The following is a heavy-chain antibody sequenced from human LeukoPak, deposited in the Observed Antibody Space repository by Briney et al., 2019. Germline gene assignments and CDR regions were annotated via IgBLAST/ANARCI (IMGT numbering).Heavy chain of an antibody. CDR3: ARPIESAVIPAAADGDDY. CDR1: GFTFRRNW. V-gene: IGHV3-7*01. J-gene: IGHJ4*02. D-gene: IGHD2-2*01. CDR2: IKKDGSEK. Sequence: GGPLRLSCVASGFTFRRNWMTWARQAPGKGLGGGAKIKKDGSEKYYVDSVKGRFTISRDNAKNSLYLQMNSLRAEDTAVYYCARPIESAVIPAAADGDDYWGQGTLVTVSS.